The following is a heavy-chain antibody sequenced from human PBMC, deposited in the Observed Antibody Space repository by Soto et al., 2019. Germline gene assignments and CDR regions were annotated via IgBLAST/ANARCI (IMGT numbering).Heavy chain of an antibody. CDR3: AREGGYSYGYESSYWFDP. Sequence: ESGGGLVQPGGSLRLSCAASGFTFSSYSMNWVRQAPGKGLEWVSYISSSSSTIYYADSVKGRFTISRDNAKNSLYLQMNSLRDEDTAVYYCAREGGYSYGYESSYWFDPWGQGTLVTVSS. CDR2: ISSSSSTI. V-gene: IGHV3-48*02. D-gene: IGHD5-18*01. CDR1: GFTFSSYS. J-gene: IGHJ5*02.